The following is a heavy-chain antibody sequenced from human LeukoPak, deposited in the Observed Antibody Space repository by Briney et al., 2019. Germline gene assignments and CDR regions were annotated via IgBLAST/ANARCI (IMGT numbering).Heavy chain of an antibody. Sequence: SETLSLTCTVSGGSISSYSWSWIRQPPGKGLEWIGYIYHSGSTYYNPSLKSRVTISVDRSKNQFSLKLSSVTAADTAVYYCARGSSVYYGSGGFQHWGQGTLVTVSS. CDR1: GGSISSYS. V-gene: IGHV4-30-2*01. J-gene: IGHJ1*01. CDR2: IYHSGST. CDR3: ARGSSVYYGSGGFQH. D-gene: IGHD3-10*01.